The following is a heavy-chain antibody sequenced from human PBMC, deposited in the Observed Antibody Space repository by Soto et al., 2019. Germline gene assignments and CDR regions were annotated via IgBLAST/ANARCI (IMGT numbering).Heavy chain of an antibody. D-gene: IGHD6-13*01. Sequence: EVQLLESGGGLVQPGGSLRLSCAASGFTFSSYAMSWVRQAPGKGLEWVSSISGSGGSTFHADSVKGRFTISRDNSKNTLYLQINSLRAEDTAVYYCARTWLDDYWGQGTLVTVYS. CDR1: GFTFSSYA. V-gene: IGHV3-23*01. CDR3: ARTWLDDY. CDR2: ISGSGGST. J-gene: IGHJ4*02.